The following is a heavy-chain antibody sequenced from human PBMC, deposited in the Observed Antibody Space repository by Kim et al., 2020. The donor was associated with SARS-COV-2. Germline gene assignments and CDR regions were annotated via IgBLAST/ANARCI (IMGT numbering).Heavy chain of an antibody. CDR2: ISWNSGSI. J-gene: IGHJ6*02. Sequence: GGSLRLSCAASGFTFDDYAMHWVRQATGKGLEWVSGISWNSGSIGYADSVKGRFTISRDNAKNSLYLQMNSLRAEDTALYYCAKDKGVFRGDYYYYGMDVWGQGTTVTVSS. V-gene: IGHV3-9*01. CDR3: AKDKGVFRGDYYYYGMDV. CDR1: GFTFDDYA. D-gene: IGHD3-10*01.